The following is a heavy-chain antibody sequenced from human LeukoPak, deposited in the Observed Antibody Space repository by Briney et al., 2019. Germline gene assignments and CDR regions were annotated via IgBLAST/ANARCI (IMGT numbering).Heavy chain of an antibody. J-gene: IGHJ4*02. V-gene: IGHV1-3*01. CDR2: INAGNGNT. D-gene: IGHD3-10*01. Sequence: ASVKVSCKASGYTFTSYAMHWVRQAPGQRLECMGWINAGNGNTKYSQKFQGRVAITRDTSASTAYMELSSLRSEDTAVYYCARGVRLRGPYYFDFWGQGTLVTVSS. CDR3: ARGVRLRGPYYFDF. CDR1: GYTFTSYA.